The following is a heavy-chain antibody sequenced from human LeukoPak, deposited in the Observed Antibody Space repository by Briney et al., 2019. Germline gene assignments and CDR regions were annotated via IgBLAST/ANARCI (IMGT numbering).Heavy chain of an antibody. D-gene: IGHD2-2*01. CDR3: AKAVGTSRAGVDY. J-gene: IGHJ4*01. CDR1: GFTFSKNA. CDR2: ISGSGGTT. Sequence: GGSLRLSCAASGFTFSKNAMTWVRQAPGKGLEWVSGISGSGGTTYYADSVKGRFTISRDNSKNTLYLQMNSLRAENTAVYYCAKAVGTSRAGVDYWGQGTLLTVSS. V-gene: IGHV3-23*01.